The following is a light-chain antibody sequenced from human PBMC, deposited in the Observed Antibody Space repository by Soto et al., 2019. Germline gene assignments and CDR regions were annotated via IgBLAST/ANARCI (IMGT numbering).Light chain of an antibody. V-gene: IGLV2-14*03. CDR1: SSDVGGYNY. J-gene: IGLJ1*01. CDR3: SSYTTSNTRQIV. Sequence: QSVLTQPASVSGSPGQSITISCTGTSSDVGGYNYVSWYQHHPGKAPKLMIFDVSNWPSGVSNRFSGSKSGNTASLTISGLQPEVEADYYCSSYTTSNTRQIVFGTGTKVTVL. CDR2: DVS.